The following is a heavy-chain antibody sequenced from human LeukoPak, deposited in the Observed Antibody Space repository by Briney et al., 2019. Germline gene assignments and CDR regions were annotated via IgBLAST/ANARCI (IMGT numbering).Heavy chain of an antibody. CDR2: ISSSSSYI. CDR1: GFTFSSYS. CDR3: AREIVVVTAATNHNWFDP. V-gene: IGHV3-21*01. D-gene: IGHD2-21*02. J-gene: IGHJ5*02. Sequence: GGSLRLSCAASGFTFSSYSMNWVRQAPGKGLEWVSSISSSSSYIYYADSVKGRFTISRDNAKNSVYLQMNSLRAEDTAVYYCAREIVVVTAATNHNWFDPWGQGTLVTVSS.